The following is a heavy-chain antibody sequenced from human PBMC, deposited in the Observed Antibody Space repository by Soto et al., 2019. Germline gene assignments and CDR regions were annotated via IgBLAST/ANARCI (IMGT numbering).Heavy chain of an antibody. CDR1: GFSLSNARMG. J-gene: IGHJ4*02. CDR2: IFSNDEK. Sequence: QVTLKESGPVLVKPTETRTLTCTVSGFSLSNARMGVSWIRHPPGKALEWLAHIFSNDEKSSSTSLKSRLTISKDTSKSQVVLTMTNMDPVDTATYYCARILRLEWFSRADLDYWGQGTLVTVSS. CDR3: ARILRLEWFSRADLDY. D-gene: IGHD3-3*01. V-gene: IGHV2-26*01.